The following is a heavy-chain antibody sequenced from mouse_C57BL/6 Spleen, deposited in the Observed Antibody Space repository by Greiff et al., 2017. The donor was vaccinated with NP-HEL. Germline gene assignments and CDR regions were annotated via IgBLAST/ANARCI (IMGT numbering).Heavy chain of an antibody. J-gene: IGHJ2*01. D-gene: IGHD2-4*01. Sequence: QVQLQQPGAELVKPGASVKLSCKASGYTFTSYWMHWVKQRPGRGLEWIGRIDPNSGGTKYNEKFKSKATLTVDKPSSTAYMQGSSLTSENSAVYYSARFDDYDQGYFDYWGQGTTLTVSS. V-gene: IGHV1-72*01. CDR3: ARFDDYDQGYFDY. CDR1: GYTFTSYW. CDR2: IDPNSGGT.